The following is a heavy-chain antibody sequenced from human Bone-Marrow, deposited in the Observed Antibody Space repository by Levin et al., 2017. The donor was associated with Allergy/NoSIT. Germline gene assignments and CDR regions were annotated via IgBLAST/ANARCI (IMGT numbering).Heavy chain of an antibody. Sequence: KSSETLSLTCTVSGGSVSSSNSYWGWIRQPPGKGLEWIGSISYSGSLYYNPSLKSRVTISVETSKNHFSLKLSSVTAADTAVYYCARHALTLVRGAVDVWGKGTTVTVSS. CDR1: GGSVSSSNSY. CDR2: ISYSGSL. D-gene: IGHD3-10*01. CDR3: ARHALTLVRGAVDV. V-gene: IGHV4-39*01. J-gene: IGHJ6*04.